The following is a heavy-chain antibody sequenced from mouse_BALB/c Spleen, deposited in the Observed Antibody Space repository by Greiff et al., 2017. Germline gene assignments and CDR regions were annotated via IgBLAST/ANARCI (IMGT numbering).Heavy chain of an antibody. D-gene: IGHD2-2*01. CDR3: ARSGGYDEFAY. Sequence: EVQLQQSGPELVKPGASVKISCKASGYTFTDYNMHWVKQSHGKSLEWIGYIYPYNGGTGYNQKFKSKATLTVDKSSSTAYMHLSSLTSEDSAVYYCARSGGYDEFAYWGQGTLVTVSA. J-gene: IGHJ3*01. V-gene: IGHV1S29*02. CDR1: GYTFTDYN. CDR2: IYPYNGGT.